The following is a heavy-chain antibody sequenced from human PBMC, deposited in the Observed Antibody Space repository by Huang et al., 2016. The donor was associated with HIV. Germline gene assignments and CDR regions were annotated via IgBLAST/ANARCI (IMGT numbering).Heavy chain of an antibody. CDR3: AKRGGAWGSPYAFDL. CDR1: GGSFNNFG. J-gene: IGHJ3*01. D-gene: IGHD3-16*01. CDR2: IIPRFGTR. V-gene: IGHV1-69*13. Sequence: QVQLVQSGAEVRKPGSSVKVSCRASGGSFNNFGINWVRQAPGQGLEGMGGIIPRFGTRNDAQGFQGRVTITADETTGVVYMELSSLRSDDTAVYFCAKRGGAWGSPYAFDLWGPGTMVTVSS.